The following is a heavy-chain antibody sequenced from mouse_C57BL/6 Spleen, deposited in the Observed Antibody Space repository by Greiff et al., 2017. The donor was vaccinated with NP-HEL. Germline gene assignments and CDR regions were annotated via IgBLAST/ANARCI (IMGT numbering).Heavy chain of an antibody. D-gene: IGHD2-2*01. CDR1: GYAFSSYW. Sequence: VQLQQSGAELVKPGASVKISCKASGYAFSSYWMNWVKQRPGKGLEWIGQIYPGDGDTNYNGKFKGKATLTADKSSSTAYIQLSSLTSEDSAVYFCARDENGYDPFAYWGQGTLVTVSA. CDR2: IYPGDGDT. V-gene: IGHV1-80*01. CDR3: ARDENGYDPFAY. J-gene: IGHJ3*01.